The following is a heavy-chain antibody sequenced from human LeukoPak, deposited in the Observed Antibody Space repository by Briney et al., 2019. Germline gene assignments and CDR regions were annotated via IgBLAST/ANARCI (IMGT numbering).Heavy chain of an antibody. J-gene: IGHJ2*01. CDR2: MNPSSGNT. V-gene: IGHV1-8*01. CDR1: GYTFSSYD. D-gene: IGHD5-18*01. CDR3: ARMRGYTYEYWYPDL. Sequence: ASVKVSCKAAGYTFSSYDINWVRQAPGQGLEWMGWMNPSSGNTGYTQKFQGRVTMTRDTSISTAYMELSSLRSEDTALYYCARMRGYTYEYWYPDLWGRGTLVTVSS.